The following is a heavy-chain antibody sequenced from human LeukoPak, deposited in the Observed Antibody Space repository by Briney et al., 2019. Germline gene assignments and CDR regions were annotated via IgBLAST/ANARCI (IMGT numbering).Heavy chain of an antibody. Sequence: PGSSLRLSCAASGFTFSSYDMHWVRQDPGKGLEWVAVISYDGSNKYYADSGKGRFTISRDNSKNTLYLQMNRLRAEDTAVYYCARETGSAVGSTDFDYWGQGTLVTVSS. CDR1: GFTFSSYD. CDR3: ARETGSAVGSTDFDY. V-gene: IGHV3-30-3*01. CDR2: ISYDGSNK. J-gene: IGHJ4*02. D-gene: IGHD4-17*01.